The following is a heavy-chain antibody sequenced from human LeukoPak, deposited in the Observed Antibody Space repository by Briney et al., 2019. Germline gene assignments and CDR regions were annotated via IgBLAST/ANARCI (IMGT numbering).Heavy chain of an antibody. CDR1: GFTFSSYA. J-gene: IGHJ5*02. V-gene: IGHV3-30-3*01. CDR2: ISYDGSNK. Sequence: GGSLRLSCAASGFTFSSYAMHWVRQAPGKGLEWVAVISYDGSNKYYADSVKGRFTISRDNSKNTLYLQMNSLRAEDTAVYYCSSRRSNDYILGPWFDPWGQGTLVTVSS. D-gene: IGHD4-11*01. CDR3: SSRRSNDYILGPWFDP.